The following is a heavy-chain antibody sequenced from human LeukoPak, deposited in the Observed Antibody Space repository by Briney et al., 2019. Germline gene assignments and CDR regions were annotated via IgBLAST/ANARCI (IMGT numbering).Heavy chain of an antibody. D-gene: IGHD3-22*01. CDR3: ANSYYYDSSGYYPLDY. CDR2: ISGSGGST. J-gene: IGHJ4*02. Sequence: GGSLRLSCAASGFTFSSYAMSWVRQAPGKGLEWVSAISGSGGSTYYADSVKGRFTIPRDNSKNTLYLQMNSLRAEDTAVYYCANSYYYDSSGYYPLDYWGQGTLVTVSS. V-gene: IGHV3-23*01. CDR1: GFTFSSYA.